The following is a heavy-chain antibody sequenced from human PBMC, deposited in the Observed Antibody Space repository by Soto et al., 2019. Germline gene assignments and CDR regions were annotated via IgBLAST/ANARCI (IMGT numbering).Heavy chain of an antibody. D-gene: IGHD4-17*01. CDR2: IYYSGNT. CDR3: ARMPTTPGVYAWVDY. Sequence: SETLSLTCAVYGGSFSGYYWNWIRQPPGKGLEWIGDIYYSGNTNYNPSLKGRVTMSVDTSKNQLSLQLNSVTAADTAVYYCARMPTTPGVYAWVDYWGQGILVTVSS. J-gene: IGHJ4*02. CDR1: GGSFSGYY. V-gene: IGHV4-34*01.